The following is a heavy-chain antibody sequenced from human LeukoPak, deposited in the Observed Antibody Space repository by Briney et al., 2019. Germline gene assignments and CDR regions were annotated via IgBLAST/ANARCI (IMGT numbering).Heavy chain of an antibody. V-gene: IGHV4-61*02. CDR3: ARDSGYDIIDY. CDR2: IYTSGST. CDR1: GVSISSGNFY. D-gene: IGHD5-12*01. J-gene: IGHJ4*02. Sequence: PSQTLSLTCTVPGVSISSGNFYWSWIRQPAGKGLEWIGRIYTSGSTNYSPSLKSRVTISVDTSKNQFSLKLSSVTAADTAVYYCARDSGYDIIDYWGQGTLVTVSS.